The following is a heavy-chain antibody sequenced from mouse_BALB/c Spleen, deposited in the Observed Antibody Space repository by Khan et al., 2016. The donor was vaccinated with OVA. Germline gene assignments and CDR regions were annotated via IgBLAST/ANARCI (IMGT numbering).Heavy chain of an antibody. V-gene: IGHV1S56*01. CDR1: GYTFTAYD. CDR2: IYPGGGST. Sequence: VQLQESGPELVKPGASVKISCKASGYTFTAYDINWVKQRPGQGLEWIGWIYPGGGSTQYNEDFTGKTTLTADRSSNTAYMQLSSLTSENSAVYFCAREGLRGVAMEYWGQGTSVSVSS. CDR3: AREGLRGVAMEY. D-gene: IGHD2-4*01. J-gene: IGHJ4*01.